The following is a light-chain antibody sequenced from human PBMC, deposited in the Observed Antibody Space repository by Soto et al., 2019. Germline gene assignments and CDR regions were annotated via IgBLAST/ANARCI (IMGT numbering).Light chain of an antibody. CDR3: QQYDNLPIT. CDR1: QDISNS. CDR2: GAS. V-gene: IGKV1-33*01. Sequence: DIRMTQSPSSLSASVGDRVTLTCQASQDISNSLGWYQQKPGKAPKLLIYGASTLETGVPSRFSGGGSGSDFIFTISSLQPEDIATYYCQQYDNLPITFGQGTRLEIK. J-gene: IGKJ5*01.